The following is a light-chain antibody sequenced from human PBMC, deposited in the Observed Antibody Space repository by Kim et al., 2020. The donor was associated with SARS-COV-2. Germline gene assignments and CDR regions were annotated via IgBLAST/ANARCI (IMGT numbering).Light chain of an antibody. CDR1: SSDVGGYNY. Sequence: QSALTQPRSVSGSPGQSVTISCTGTSSDVGGYNYVSWYQQHPGKAPKLMIYDVSKRPSGVPDRFSGSKSVNTASLTISGLQAEDEADYYCCSYAGNYTFVFGTGTKVTVL. V-gene: IGLV2-11*01. CDR2: DVS. J-gene: IGLJ1*01. CDR3: CSYAGNYTFV.